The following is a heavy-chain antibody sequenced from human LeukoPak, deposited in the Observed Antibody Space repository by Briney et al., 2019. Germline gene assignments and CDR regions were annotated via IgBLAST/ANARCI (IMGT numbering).Heavy chain of an antibody. CDR2: ISESGDAT. CDR1: GFTFSSQA. Sequence: PGGSLRLSCAVSGFTFSSQAMSWARQAPGKGLEWLSGISESGDATFNIDSVKGRFTISRDNSKNTLYLQMDSLRAEDTAVYYCAKDPEFWGQGILVTVSS. CDR3: AKDPEF. V-gene: IGHV3-23*01. D-gene: IGHD3-10*01. J-gene: IGHJ4*02.